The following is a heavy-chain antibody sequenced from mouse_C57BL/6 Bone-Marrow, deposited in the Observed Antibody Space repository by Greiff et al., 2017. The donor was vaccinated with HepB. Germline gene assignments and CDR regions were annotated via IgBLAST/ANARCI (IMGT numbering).Heavy chain of an antibody. J-gene: IGHJ3*01. CDR2: IYPRDGST. CDR1: GYTFTSYE. V-gene: IGHV1-85*01. D-gene: IGHD3-1*01. CDR3: APLRAAY. Sequence: VMLVESGPELVKPGASVKLSCKASGYTFTSYEINWVKQRPGQGLEWIGWIYPRDGSTKYNEKFKGKATLTVDTSSSTAYMELHSLTSEDSAVYFCAPLRAAYWGQGTLVTVSA.